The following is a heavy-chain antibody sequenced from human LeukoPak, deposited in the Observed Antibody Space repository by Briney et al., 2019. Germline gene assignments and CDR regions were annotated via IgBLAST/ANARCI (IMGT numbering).Heavy chain of an antibody. J-gene: IGHJ4*02. D-gene: IGHD3-10*01. Sequence: SGTLSLTCAVSGGSISSSNWWSWVRQPPGKGLEWIGEIYHSGSTNYNPSLKSRVTISVDKSKNQFSLKLSSVTAADTAVYYCARDWRYGSGSYMRYYFDYWGQGTLVTVSS. V-gene: IGHV4-4*02. CDR3: ARDWRYGSGSYMRYYFDY. CDR2: IYHSGST. CDR1: GGSISSSNW.